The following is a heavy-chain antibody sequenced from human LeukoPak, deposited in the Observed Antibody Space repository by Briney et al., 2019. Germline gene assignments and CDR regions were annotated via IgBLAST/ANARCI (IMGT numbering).Heavy chain of an antibody. Sequence: SETLSLTCTVSGGSIVSSYWSWIRQSPGKGLEWIGYIHYSGGTKYTPSLQSRVTISLDTSRNQFSLKLLSVTAADTAVYYCARPRYYNSSPRGGFYYYMDVWGKGTTVTVSS. V-gene: IGHV4-59*08. CDR1: GGSIVSSY. D-gene: IGHD3-22*01. J-gene: IGHJ6*03. CDR2: IHYSGGT. CDR3: ARPRYYNSSPRGGFYYYMDV.